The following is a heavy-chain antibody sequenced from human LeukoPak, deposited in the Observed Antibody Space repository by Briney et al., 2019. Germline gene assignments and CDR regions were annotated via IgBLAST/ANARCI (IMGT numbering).Heavy chain of an antibody. V-gene: IGHV1-69*13. D-gene: IGHD3-3*01. CDR3: ARGNGRITIFGEWLLVAFDI. CDR2: IIPIFGTA. Sequence: SVKVSCKASGGTFSSDAISWVRQAPGQGVEWMGGIIPIFGTAYYSQKFQGRVTITADESTSTAYMELSSLRSEDTPVYYCARGNGRITIFGEWLLVAFDIWGQGTMVTVSS. J-gene: IGHJ3*02. CDR1: GGTFSSDA.